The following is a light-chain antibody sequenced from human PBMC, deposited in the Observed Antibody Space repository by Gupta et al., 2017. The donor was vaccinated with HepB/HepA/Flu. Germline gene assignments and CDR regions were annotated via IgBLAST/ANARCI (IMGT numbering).Light chain of an antibody. J-gene: IGKJ1*01. CDR1: QSLLHSNGYKY. V-gene: IGKV2-28*01. CDR3: MQARQTPRT. Sequence: DIVMTQSPLSLPVTPGEPASISCRSSQSLLHSNGYKYLDWYLQKPGQSPQLLIYGGSNRATGVPDRFSGSGSGTTFTLNISRVEAEDVGVYYCMQARQTPRTFGQGTKVEIK. CDR2: GGS.